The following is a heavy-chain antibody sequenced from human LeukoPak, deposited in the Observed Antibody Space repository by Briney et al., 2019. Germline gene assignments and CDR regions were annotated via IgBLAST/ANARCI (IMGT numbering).Heavy chain of an antibody. V-gene: IGHV4-31*03. CDR2: IYYSGST. D-gene: IGHD3-22*01. Sequence: SETLSLTCTVSGGSISSGGYYWSWIRQHPGKGLEWIGYIYYSGSTYYNPSLKSRVTISVDTSKNQFSLKLSSVTAADTAVYYCARGRSGYYYDSSGYYYRNAFDIWGQGTMVTVSS. CDR1: GGSISSGGYY. J-gene: IGHJ3*02. CDR3: ARGRSGYYYDSSGYYYRNAFDI.